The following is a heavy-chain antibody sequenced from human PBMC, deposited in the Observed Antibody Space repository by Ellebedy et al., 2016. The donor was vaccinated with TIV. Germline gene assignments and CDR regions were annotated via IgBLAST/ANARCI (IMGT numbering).Heavy chain of an antibody. J-gene: IGHJ4*02. D-gene: IGHD6-19*01. CDR2: IKQDGSER. Sequence: GESLKISCEASGFTFSNYWMTWVRQAPGKGLEWVANIKQDGSERYYVDSVKGRFTISRDNAKNSLYLQMNSLTAEDTAVYYCARDQWLGKAYYFDYWGQGTLVTVSS. CDR1: GFTFSNYW. V-gene: IGHV3-7*01. CDR3: ARDQWLGKAYYFDY.